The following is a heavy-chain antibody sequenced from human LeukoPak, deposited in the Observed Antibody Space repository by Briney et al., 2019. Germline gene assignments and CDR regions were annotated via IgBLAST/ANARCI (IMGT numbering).Heavy chain of an antibody. J-gene: IGHJ4*02. CDR1: GFAFSNYA. D-gene: IGHD6-13*01. V-gene: IGHV3-23*01. CDR3: AKPDSSTWYGRGFDH. CDR2: ISGGGSST. Sequence: GGSLRLSCAASGFAFSNYAMSWVRQAPGKGLEWVSGISGGGSSTYYADSVKGRFTVSRDNSKNTLYLQMNSLRAEDTAIYYCAKPDSSTWYGRGFDHWGQGTLVTVSS.